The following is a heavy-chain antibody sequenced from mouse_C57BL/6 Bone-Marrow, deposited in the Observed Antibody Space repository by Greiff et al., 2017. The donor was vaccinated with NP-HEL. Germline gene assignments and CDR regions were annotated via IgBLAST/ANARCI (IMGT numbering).Heavy chain of an antibody. V-gene: IGHV1-81*01. J-gene: IGHJ3*01. D-gene: IGHD1-1*01. CDR3: GRWDYGIAY. CDR2: ICPRSGTT. Sequence: VQLQQSGAELARPGASVKLSCTASGYTFTSYGISWVRQRPGQGLEWIGEICPRSGTTYYTEKFKGKVTLTADKSSRTAYMELRSRTSEDSAVCCCGRWDYGIAYWGQGTLVTVSA. CDR1: GYTFTSYG.